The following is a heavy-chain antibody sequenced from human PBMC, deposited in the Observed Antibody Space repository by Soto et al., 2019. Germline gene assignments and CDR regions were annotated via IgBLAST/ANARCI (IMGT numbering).Heavy chain of an antibody. J-gene: IGHJ4*02. V-gene: IGHV3-48*03. CDR2: IRSSGSTI. CDR3: ARVHYDFWSGYYLATKAYYFDY. CDR1: GLTFGSYE. D-gene: IGHD3-3*01. Sequence: AGSMTLSSAAAGLTFGSYEMNWVRPAPRKGLEWVSYIRSSGSTIYYADSVKGRFSTSRDNAKNSLYLQMNSLRAEDKTVYYCARVHYDFWSGYYLATKAYYFDYWGQGTLVTVSS.